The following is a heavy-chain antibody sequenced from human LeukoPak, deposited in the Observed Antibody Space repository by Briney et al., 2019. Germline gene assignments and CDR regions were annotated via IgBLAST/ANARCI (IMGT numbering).Heavy chain of an antibody. V-gene: IGHV3-7*01. J-gene: IGHJ1*01. CDR1: GFTFNRCW. Sequence: GGSLRLSCVVSGFTFNRCWMNWVRQAPGKGLEWVAHINPDGRDTYYVDSVKGRFTISRDDAQNSMYLQMSSLRVEDTAVYYCTSWGDTTAEYFQRWGQGTLVTVSS. D-gene: IGHD2-21*02. CDR3: TSWGDTTAEYFQR. CDR2: INPDGRDT.